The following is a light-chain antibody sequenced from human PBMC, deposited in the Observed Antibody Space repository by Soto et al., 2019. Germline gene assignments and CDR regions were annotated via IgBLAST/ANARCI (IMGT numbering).Light chain of an antibody. CDR1: QSVSSY. CDR2: DTS. V-gene: IGKV3-11*01. Sequence: EIVLTQSPATLSLSPGERATLSCRASQSVSSYLAWYQQKPGQAPRLLIYDTSKRATGIPARFSGSGSGTVFTLTISCLEPEDFAVYYCQQRTNWPRSFTFGPGTKVDIK. J-gene: IGKJ3*01. CDR3: QQRTNWPRSFT.